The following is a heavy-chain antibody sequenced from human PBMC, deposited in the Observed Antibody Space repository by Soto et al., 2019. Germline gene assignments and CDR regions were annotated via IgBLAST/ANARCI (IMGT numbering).Heavy chain of an antibody. CDR1: GFTFSTYE. CDR2: ISGSGDRI. D-gene: IGHD3-22*01. J-gene: IGHJ4*02. V-gene: IGHV3-48*03. Sequence: PGGSLRLSCTVSGFTFSTYEMSWIRQAPGKGLESVSYISGSGDRIFCADSVKGRFTISRDNTRNSLFLQMNSLRAEDTAVYYCARGAANYDSSASYSHLDYWGQGTLVTVSS. CDR3: ARGAANYDSSASYSHLDY.